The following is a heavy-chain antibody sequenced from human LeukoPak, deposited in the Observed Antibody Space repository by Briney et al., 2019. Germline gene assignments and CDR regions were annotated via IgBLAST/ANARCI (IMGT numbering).Heavy chain of an antibody. D-gene: IGHD7-27*01. Sequence: ASVKVSCKASGYTFTSYGISWVRQAPGQGLEWMGWISAYNGNTNYAQKLQGRVTMTTDTSTSTAYMELRSLRSDDTAVYYCARDQLGIEDWYFDLWGRGTLVTVSS. J-gene: IGHJ2*01. CDR2: ISAYNGNT. V-gene: IGHV1-18*01. CDR1: GYTFTSYG. CDR3: ARDQLGIEDWYFDL.